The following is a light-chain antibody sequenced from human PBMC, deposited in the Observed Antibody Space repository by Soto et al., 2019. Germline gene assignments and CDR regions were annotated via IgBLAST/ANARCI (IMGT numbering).Light chain of an antibody. Sequence: DIQMTQSPSTVSASVGDRVTITCRASQGITTWLAWYQQKPGKAPRLLIYAASSLQSGIPARFSGSVSGTDFPLTISSLQPEDFAIYYCQQTDNFPLTFGGGTKVEIK. CDR2: AAS. CDR3: QQTDNFPLT. V-gene: IGKV1-12*01. J-gene: IGKJ4*01. CDR1: QGITTW.